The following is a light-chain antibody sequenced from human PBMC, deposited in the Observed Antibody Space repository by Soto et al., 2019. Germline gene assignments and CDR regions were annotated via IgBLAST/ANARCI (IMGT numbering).Light chain of an antibody. CDR1: HSIRSY. V-gene: IGKV1-5*03. Sequence: DIEMTQSPSSLSASVGDRVTITCRASHSIRSYLAWYQQKPGTAPKVLIYKASNLESGVSSRFSGSGSETQFTLTIGSLQPDDFVSYFCQQYSSYPFTFGGGTKVEIK. CDR2: KAS. CDR3: QQYSSYPFT. J-gene: IGKJ4*01.